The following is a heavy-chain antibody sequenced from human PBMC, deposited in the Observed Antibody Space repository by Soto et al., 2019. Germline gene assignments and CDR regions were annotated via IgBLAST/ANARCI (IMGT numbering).Heavy chain of an antibody. CDR2: ISSSSSYI. CDR3: ARDYDGGNPESYFDY. D-gene: IGHD2-15*01. CDR1: GFTFSSYS. V-gene: IGHV3-21*01. Sequence: GGSLRLFCAASGFTFSSYSMNWVRQAPGKGLEWVSSISSSSSYIYYADSVKGRFTISRDNAKNSLYLQMNSLTAEDTAVYYCARDYDGGNPESYFDYWGHGTLVTGSS. J-gene: IGHJ4*01.